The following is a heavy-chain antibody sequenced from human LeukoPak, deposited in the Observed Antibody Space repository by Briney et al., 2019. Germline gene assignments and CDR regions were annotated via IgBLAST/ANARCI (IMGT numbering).Heavy chain of an antibody. D-gene: IGHD6-19*01. Sequence: SETLSLTCTVSGGSISSTSYYWGWIRQPPGKGLEWIGSIYYSGSTYYNPSLKSRVAISADRSKNQFSLKLSSVTAADTAVYYCARDGDSSGWTRSDYWGQGTLVTVSS. CDR3: ARDGDSSGWTRSDY. V-gene: IGHV4-39*07. CDR2: IYYSGST. CDR1: GGSISSTSYY. J-gene: IGHJ4*02.